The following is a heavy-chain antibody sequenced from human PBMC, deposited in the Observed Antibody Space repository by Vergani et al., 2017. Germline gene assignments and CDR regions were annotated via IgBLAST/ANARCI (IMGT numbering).Heavy chain of an antibody. Sequence: QVQLQESGPGLVKPSQTLSLTCTVSGGSISSGGYYWSWIRQRPGKGLEWIGYIYYSGSTYYNPSLKSRVTISVDTSKNQFSLKLSSVTAADTAVYYCARERTPRYSYNNNWFDPWGQGTLVTVSS. D-gene: IGHD5-18*01. CDR3: ARERTPRYSYNNNWFDP. CDR2: IYYSGST. J-gene: IGHJ5*02. CDR1: GGSISSGGYY. V-gene: IGHV4-31*03.